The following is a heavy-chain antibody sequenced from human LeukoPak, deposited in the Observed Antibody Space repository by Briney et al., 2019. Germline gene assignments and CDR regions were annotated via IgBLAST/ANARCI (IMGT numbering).Heavy chain of an antibody. CDR1: GFTVSSNY. D-gene: IGHD2-2*01. V-gene: IGHV3-53*01. Sequence: GSLRLSCAASGFTVSSNYMNWVRQAPGKGLEWVLVIYSGGSTHYPDSVKGRFAISRDNSKNTLYLQMNSLRAEDTAVYYCAREYQGMDVWGQGTTVTVS. CDR3: AREYQGMDV. CDR2: IYSGGST. J-gene: IGHJ6*02.